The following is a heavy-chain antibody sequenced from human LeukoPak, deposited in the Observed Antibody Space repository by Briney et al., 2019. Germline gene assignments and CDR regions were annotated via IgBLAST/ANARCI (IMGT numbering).Heavy chain of an antibody. D-gene: IGHD3-3*01. V-gene: IGHV1-69*04. J-gene: IGHJ5*02. Sequence: ASVKASCKASGGTFSSYAISWVRQAPGQGLEWMGRIIPILGIANYAQKFQGRVTITADKSTSTAYMELSSLRSEDTAVYYCARMEWHRSWFDPWGQGTLVTVSS. CDR2: IIPILGIA. CDR3: ARMEWHRSWFDP. CDR1: GGTFSSYA.